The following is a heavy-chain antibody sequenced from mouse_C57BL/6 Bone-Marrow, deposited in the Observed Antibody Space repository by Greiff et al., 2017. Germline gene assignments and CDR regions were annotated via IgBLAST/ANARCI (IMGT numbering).Heavy chain of an antibody. CDR2: IYPRDGST. CDR3: ARSYYYGSSPYYFDY. V-gene: IGHV1-85*01. Sequence: QVQLKESGPELVKPGASVKLSCKASGYTFTSYDINWVKQRPGQGLEWIGWIYPRDGSTKYNEKFKGKATLTVDTSSSTAYMGLHSLTSEDSAVYFCARSYYYGSSPYYFDYWGQGTTLTVSS. CDR1: GYTFTSYD. D-gene: IGHD1-1*01. J-gene: IGHJ2*01.